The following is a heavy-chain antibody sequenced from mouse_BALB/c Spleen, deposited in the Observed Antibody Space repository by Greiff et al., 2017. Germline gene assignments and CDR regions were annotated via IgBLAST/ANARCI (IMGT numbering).Heavy chain of an antibody. D-gene: IGHD1-1*01. CDR2: ISSGGST. CDR1: GFTFSSYA. CDR3: ARYYGSGYFDV. V-gene: IGHV5-6-5*01. Sequence: EVKLEESGGGLVKPGGSLKLSCAASGFTFSSYAMSWVRQTPEKRLEWVASISSGGSTYYPDSVKGRFTISRDNARNILYLQMSSLRSEDTAMYYCARYYGSGYFDVWGAGTTVTVSS. J-gene: IGHJ1*01.